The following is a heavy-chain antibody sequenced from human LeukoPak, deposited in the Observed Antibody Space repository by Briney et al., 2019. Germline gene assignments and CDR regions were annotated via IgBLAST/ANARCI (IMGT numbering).Heavy chain of an antibody. J-gene: IGHJ4*02. V-gene: IGHV3-33*01. CDR3: ARELPPVVTYYFDY. D-gene: IGHD3-22*01. CDR1: GFTLSSFG. Sequence: GGSPRLSCTASGFTLSSFGMRWVRQAPGKGLEWVAVIWYDGSNKYYADSVKGRFTISRDNSKNTLYLQMNSLRAEDTAVYYCARELPPVVTYYFDYWGQGTLVTVSS. CDR2: IWYDGSNK.